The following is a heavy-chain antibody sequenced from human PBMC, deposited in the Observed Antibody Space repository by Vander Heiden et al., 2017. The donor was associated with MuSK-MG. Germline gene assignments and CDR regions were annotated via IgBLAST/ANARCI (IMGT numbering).Heavy chain of an antibody. J-gene: IGHJ4*02. V-gene: IGHV1-18*01. Sequence: QVQLVQSGAEVKKPGASVKVSCKASGYTFTSYGISWVRQAPGQGLEWMGWISAYNGNTNYAQKLQGRVTMTTDTSTSTAYMELRSLRSDDPAVYYCARGTPSSCWTGYYMQTGDFDYWGQGTLGNVA. CDR3: ARGTPSSCWTGYYMQTGDFDY. CDR2: ISAYNGNT. CDR1: GYTFTSYG. D-gene: IGHD3-3*01.